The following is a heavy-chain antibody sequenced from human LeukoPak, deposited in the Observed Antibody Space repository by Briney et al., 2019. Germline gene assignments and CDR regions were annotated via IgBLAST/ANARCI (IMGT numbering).Heavy chain of an antibody. CDR2: IYYSGST. CDR3: ARHVSESGGIQLWLHQFDY. CDR1: GGSISSSSYY. V-gene: IGHV4-39*01. J-gene: IGHJ4*02. Sequence: SETLSLTCTVSGGSISSSSYYWGWIRQPPGKGLEWIGSIYYSGSTYYNPSLKSRVTISVDTSKNQFSLKLRSVTAADTAVYYCARHVSESGGIQLWLHQFDYWGQGTLVTVSS. D-gene: IGHD5-18*01.